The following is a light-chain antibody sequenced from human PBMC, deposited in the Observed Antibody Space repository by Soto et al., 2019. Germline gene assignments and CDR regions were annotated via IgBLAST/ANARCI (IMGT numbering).Light chain of an antibody. Sequence: DIQMTQSPSSLSASVGDRVTITCRASQSISSHLNWYQQKPGKAPKLLVYAASSLQSGVPSRFSGSGSGTDFSLTISSLQPEDFATYYCQQSYSTLFTFGPGTKVDIK. J-gene: IGKJ3*01. CDR3: QQSYSTLFT. V-gene: IGKV1-39*01. CDR2: AAS. CDR1: QSISSH.